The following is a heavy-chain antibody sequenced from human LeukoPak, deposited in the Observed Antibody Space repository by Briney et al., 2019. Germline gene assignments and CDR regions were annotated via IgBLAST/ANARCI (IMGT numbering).Heavy chain of an antibody. CDR2: ISGSGGST. J-gene: IGHJ6*02. D-gene: IGHD1-1*01. Sequence: GRSLRLSCAASGFTFSTYAMSWVRQAPGKGLEWVSAISGSGGSTYYADSVKGRFTISRDNSKNTLYLQMNSLRAEDTAVYYCAKATTPVYYYYYGMDVWGQGTTVTVSS. CDR1: GFTFSTYA. CDR3: AKATTPVYYYYYGMDV. V-gene: IGHV3-23*01.